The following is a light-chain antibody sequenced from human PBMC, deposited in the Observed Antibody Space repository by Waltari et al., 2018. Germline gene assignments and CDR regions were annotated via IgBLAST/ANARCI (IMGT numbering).Light chain of an antibody. Sequence: QSALTQPASVSGSPGQSITLSCTGTRSDVGFYNYVSWYQQHPGKAPKLIIYDVSERPSGVSDRFSGSKSGNTASLTISGLQAEDEADYYCNSYTGSSSWVFGGGTKLTVL. CDR3: NSYTGSSSWV. J-gene: IGLJ3*02. CDR2: DVS. V-gene: IGLV2-14*01. CDR1: RSDVGFYNY.